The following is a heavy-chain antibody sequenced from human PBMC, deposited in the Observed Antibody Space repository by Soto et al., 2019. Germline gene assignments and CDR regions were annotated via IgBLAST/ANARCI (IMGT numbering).Heavy chain of an antibody. CDR2: MNPNSGNT. Sequence: GASVKVSCKASGYTFTSYDINWVRQATGQGLEWMGWMNPNSGNTGYAQKFQGRVTMTRNTSISTAYMELSSLRSEDTAVYYCARSYGDYVEFDDWGQGTLVTVSS. D-gene: IGHD4-17*01. V-gene: IGHV1-8*01. CDR1: GYTFTSYD. CDR3: ARSYGDYVEFDD. J-gene: IGHJ4*02.